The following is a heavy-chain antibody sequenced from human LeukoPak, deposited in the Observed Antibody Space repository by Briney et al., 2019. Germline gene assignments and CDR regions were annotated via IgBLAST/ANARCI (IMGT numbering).Heavy chain of an antibody. J-gene: IGHJ2*01. V-gene: IGHV4-4*09. CDR2: IYTSGNT. Sequence: PSETLSLTCTVSGGSFTSYYWSWLRQPPGKGLEGIGYIYTSGNTNYNPSLKSRVTMSVDTAKNQFSLNLSSVTAADTAVYYCARLLTGTTFDTWGRGTLVAVSS. CDR3: ARLLTGTTFDT. D-gene: IGHD1-7*01. CDR1: GGSFTSYY.